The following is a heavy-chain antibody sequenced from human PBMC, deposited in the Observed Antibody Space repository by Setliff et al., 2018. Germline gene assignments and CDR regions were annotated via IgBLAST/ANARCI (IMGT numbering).Heavy chain of an antibody. CDR2: IHAGNGNT. CDR3: ARVAGDALLWPPQGWFDP. Sequence: ASVKVSCKASGYTFTSYAMHWVRQAPGQRLEWMGWIHAGNGNTKYSQKFQGRVTITRDTSASTAYMELSSLRSEDTAVYYCARVAGDALLWPPQGWFDPWGQGTLVTVSS. V-gene: IGHV1-3*01. CDR1: GYTFTSYA. D-gene: IGHD3-10*01. J-gene: IGHJ5*02.